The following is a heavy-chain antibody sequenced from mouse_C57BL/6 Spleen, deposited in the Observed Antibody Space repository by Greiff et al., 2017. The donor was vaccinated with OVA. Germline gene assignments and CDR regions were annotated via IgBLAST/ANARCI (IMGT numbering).Heavy chain of an antibody. CDR2: IDPSDSYT. CDR1: GYTFTSYW. J-gene: IGHJ3*01. D-gene: IGHD3-3*01. Sequence: QVQLQQPGAELVKPGASVKLSCKASGYTFTSYWMQWVNQRPGQGLEWIGEIDPSDSYTNYNQKFKGKATLTVDTSSSTAYMQLSSLTSEDAAVYYCARGERAGFAYWGQGTLVTVSA. V-gene: IGHV1-50*01. CDR3: ARGERAGFAY.